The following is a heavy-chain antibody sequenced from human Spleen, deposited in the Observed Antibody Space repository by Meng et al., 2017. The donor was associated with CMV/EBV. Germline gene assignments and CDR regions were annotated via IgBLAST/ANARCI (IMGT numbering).Heavy chain of an antibody. CDR2: IYSGGDT. D-gene: IGHD3-10*01. V-gene: IGHV3-53*01. Sequence: LSCAASGFSVSNNYMNWIRQAPGKGLEWVSLIYSGGDTHYADSVKGRFTISRDNSMSTLYLQMNSLRAEDTAVYYCAKVLITMAYSYWGQGTLVTVSS. J-gene: IGHJ4*02. CDR1: GFSVSNNY. CDR3: AKVLITMAYSY.